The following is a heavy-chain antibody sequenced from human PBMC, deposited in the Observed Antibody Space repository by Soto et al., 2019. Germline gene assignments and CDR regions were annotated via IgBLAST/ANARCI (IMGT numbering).Heavy chain of an antibody. J-gene: IGHJ4*02. V-gene: IGHV1-2*02. CDR3: ARGKSRGYFDY. CDR2: IGPESGAT. Sequence: ASVKVSCKASGYTFTGHYIHWVRRAPEQGPEWIGEIGPESGATSYAEKFQGRVTMTLYTSITTVYMELKNLSPDDTAVYYCARGKSRGYFDYWGQGTLVTVS. CDR1: GYTFTGHY.